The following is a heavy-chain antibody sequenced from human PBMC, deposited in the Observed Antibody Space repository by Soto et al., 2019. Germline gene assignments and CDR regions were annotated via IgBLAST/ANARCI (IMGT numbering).Heavy chain of an antibody. Sequence: SETLSLTCAVYGGSFSGYYWSWIRQPPEKGLEWIGEINHSGSTNYNPSLKSRVTISVDTSKNQFSLKLSSVTAADTAVYYCARGGTNTPYYYYGMDVWGQGTTVTVSS. D-gene: IGHD1-26*01. J-gene: IGHJ6*02. V-gene: IGHV4-34*01. CDR3: ARGGTNTPYYYYGMDV. CDR1: GGSFSGYY. CDR2: INHSGST.